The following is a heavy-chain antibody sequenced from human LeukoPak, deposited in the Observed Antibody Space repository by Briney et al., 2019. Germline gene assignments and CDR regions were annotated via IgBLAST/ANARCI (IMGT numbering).Heavy chain of an antibody. CDR2: ISWNSGSI. Sequence: HPGGSLRLSCAASGFTFDDYAMHWVRQAPGKGLEWVSGISWNSGSIGYADSVKGRFTISRDNSKNTLYLQMNSLRAEDTAVYYCARAGSGSKGGLGPWGQGTLVTVSS. V-gene: IGHV3-9*01. J-gene: IGHJ5*02. D-gene: IGHD1-26*01. CDR1: GFTFDDYA. CDR3: ARAGSGSKGGLGP.